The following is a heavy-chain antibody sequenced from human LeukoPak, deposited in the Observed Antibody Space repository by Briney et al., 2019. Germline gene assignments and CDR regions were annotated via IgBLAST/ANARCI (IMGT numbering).Heavy chain of an antibody. Sequence: PGASLRLSCAASGFTFSSYAMSWVRQAPGKGLEWVSAISGSGGSTYYADSVKGRFSISRDNLKNTLYLQMHSLRAEDRAIYYCAKGIFGVIHNGIDVWGQGTAVTVSS. CDR2: ISGSGGST. CDR1: GFTFSSYA. V-gene: IGHV3-23*01. CDR3: AKGIFGVIHNGIDV. J-gene: IGHJ6*02. D-gene: IGHD3-3*01.